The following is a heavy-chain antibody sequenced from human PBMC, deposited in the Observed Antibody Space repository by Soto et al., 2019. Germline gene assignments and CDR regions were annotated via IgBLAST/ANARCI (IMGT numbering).Heavy chain of an antibody. V-gene: IGHV3-48*02. D-gene: IGHD2-8*01. CDR3: ARDQSSGYCTNGVCPGGLDY. J-gene: IGHJ4*02. CDR1: GFTFSSYS. Sequence: EVQLVESGGGLVQPGGSLRLSCAASGFTFSSYSMNWVRQAPGKGLEWVSYISSSSSTTYYADSVKGRFTISRDNAKNALSLQMNSLRDKDTAVYYCARDQSSGYCTNGVCPGGLDYWGQGTLVTVSS. CDR2: ISSSSSTT.